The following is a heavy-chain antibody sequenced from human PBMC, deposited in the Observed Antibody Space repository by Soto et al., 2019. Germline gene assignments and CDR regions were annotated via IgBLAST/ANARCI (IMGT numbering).Heavy chain of an antibody. J-gene: IGHJ4*02. D-gene: IGHD3-22*01. V-gene: IGHV1-3*01. Sequence: ASVKVSCKASGYTFTSYAMHWVRQAPGQRLEWMGWINAGNGNTKYSQKFQGRVTITRDTSASTAYMELSSLRSEDTAVYYCASPPTYYDSSGYNLRLLNYWGQGNLVTGSS. CDR3: ASPPTYYDSSGYNLRLLNY. CDR2: INAGNGNT. CDR1: GYTFTSYA.